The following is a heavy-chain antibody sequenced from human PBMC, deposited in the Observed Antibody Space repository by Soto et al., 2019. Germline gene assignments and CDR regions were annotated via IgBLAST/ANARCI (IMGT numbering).Heavy chain of an antibody. CDR2: IIPISGSA. V-gene: IGHV1-69*01. J-gene: IGHJ6*02. CDR3: ARMSNTGMVTTRYYGMDV. D-gene: IGHD5-18*01. Sequence: QVQLLQSGAEVKKPGSSVKVSCKASGGIFSSYTINWLRQAPGQGLEWLGWIIPISGSANYAQKLQGRVTITADESTSTAYMELSSLSSEDTAVYYCARMSNTGMVTTRYYGMDVWGQGTTVTVSS. CDR1: GGIFSSYT.